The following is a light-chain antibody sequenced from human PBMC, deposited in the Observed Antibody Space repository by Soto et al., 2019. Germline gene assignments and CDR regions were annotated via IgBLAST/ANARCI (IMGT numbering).Light chain of an antibody. CDR2: DAS. Sequence: DIQMTQSPSTLSAFVGDRVTITCRANESVSSWLAWYQQKVGKAPNLLIYDASSLESGVPSRFSGSGSVTEFALTISSLQPDDFATYYCQQYKSYPWTLGLGTKVE. CDR3: QQYKSYPWT. V-gene: IGKV1-5*01. CDR1: ESVSSW. J-gene: IGKJ1*01.